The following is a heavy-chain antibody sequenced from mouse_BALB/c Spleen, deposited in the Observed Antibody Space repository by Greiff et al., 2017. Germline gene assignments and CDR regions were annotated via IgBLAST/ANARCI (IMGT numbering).Heavy chain of an antibody. D-gene: IGHD2-1*01. CDR1: GFTFSDYY. V-gene: IGHV5-4*02. CDR3: ARGVYYGNPWFAY. J-gene: IGHJ3*01. CDR2: ISDGGSYT. Sequence: DVMLVESGGDLVKPGGSLKLSCAASGFTFSDYYMYWVRQTPEKRLEWVATISDGGSYTYYPDSVKGRFTISRDNAKNNLYLQMSSLKSEDTAMYYCARGVYYGNPWFAYWGQGTLVTVSA.